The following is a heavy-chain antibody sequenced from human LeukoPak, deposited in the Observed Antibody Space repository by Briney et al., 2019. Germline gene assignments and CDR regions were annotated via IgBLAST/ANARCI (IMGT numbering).Heavy chain of an antibody. J-gene: IGHJ4*02. V-gene: IGHV1-18*01. CDR3: ARENRITIFGVVITDLDY. D-gene: IGHD3-3*01. Sequence: GASVKVSCKASGYTFTSYGISWVRQAPGQGLEWMAWISAYNGNTNYAQKLQGRVTMTTDTSTSTAYMELRSLRSDDTAVYYCARENRITIFGVVITDLDYWGQGTLVTVSS. CDR1: GYTFTSYG. CDR2: ISAYNGNT.